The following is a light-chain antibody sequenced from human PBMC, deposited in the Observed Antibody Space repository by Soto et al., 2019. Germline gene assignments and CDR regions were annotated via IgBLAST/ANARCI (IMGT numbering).Light chain of an antibody. V-gene: IGKV1-39*01. CDR3: QQSYTVPYT. Sequence: DIQMTQFPSSLSASVGDRVTITCRARQSINNFLNWYQQKPGKAPKLLIYAASSLQSGVPSRFSGSGSATDFTFTISSLQPEDFATYFCQQSYTVPYTFGQGTKLEIK. CDR1: QSINNF. CDR2: AAS. J-gene: IGKJ2*01.